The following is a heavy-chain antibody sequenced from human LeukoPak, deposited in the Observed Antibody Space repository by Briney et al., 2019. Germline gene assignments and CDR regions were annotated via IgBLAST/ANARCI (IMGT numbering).Heavy chain of an antibody. J-gene: IGHJ4*02. CDR2: ISGSGGST. CDR1: GFTFSSYA. D-gene: IGHD3-22*01. V-gene: IGHV3-23*01. Sequence: GGSLRLSCAASGFTFSSYAMSWVRQAPGKGLEWVSAISGSGGSTYYADSVKGRFTISRDNSKNTLYLQMNSLRAEDTAVYHCAKGTDFTMIVLTPHDYWGQGTLVTVSS. CDR3: AKGTDFTMIVLTPHDY.